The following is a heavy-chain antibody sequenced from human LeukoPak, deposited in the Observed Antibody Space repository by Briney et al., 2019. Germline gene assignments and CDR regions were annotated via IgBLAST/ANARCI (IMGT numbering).Heavy chain of an antibody. CDR1: GYTFTDYY. Sequence: ASVKVSCKASGYTFTDYYIHWVRQAPGQGLEWMGWINPNSGGTDYVQRFQGRVTMTRDTSITTAYMEVSRRRSDDTALYYCARDLLHESFDYWGQGTLVTVSS. CDR2: INPNSGGT. CDR3: ARDLLHESFDY. J-gene: IGHJ4*02. V-gene: IGHV1-2*02.